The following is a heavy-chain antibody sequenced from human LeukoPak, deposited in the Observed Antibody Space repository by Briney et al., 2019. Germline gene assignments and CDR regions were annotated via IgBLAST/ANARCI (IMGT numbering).Heavy chain of an antibody. J-gene: IGHJ4*02. CDR1: GFTFSTYC. D-gene: IGHD3-10*01. CDR3: ATSDYYFSGRGGVSPSDY. CDR2: ILQDGREK. V-gene: IGHV3-7*01. Sequence: GGSLRLSCAASGFTFSTYCMTWVRQAPGKGLEWVAGILQDGREKTYADSVKGRFTISRDNARNSLFLQMDSLRAEDTALYYCATSDYYFSGRGGVSPSDYWGQGTLDTVSS.